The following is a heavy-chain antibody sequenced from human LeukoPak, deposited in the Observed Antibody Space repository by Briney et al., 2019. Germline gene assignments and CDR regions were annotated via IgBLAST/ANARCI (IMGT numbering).Heavy chain of an antibody. D-gene: IGHD5-12*01. CDR3: ARGLYGYGY. Sequence: GGSLRLSCAASGFTFSKYAMSWVRQAPGKGLEWVSTVNDRGTGTYYADSVKGRFTISRDNSKSTLSLQMGSLRAEDMAVYYCARGLYGYGYWGQGTLVTVSS. CDR1: GFTFSKYA. V-gene: IGHV3-23*01. CDR2: VNDRGTGT. J-gene: IGHJ4*02.